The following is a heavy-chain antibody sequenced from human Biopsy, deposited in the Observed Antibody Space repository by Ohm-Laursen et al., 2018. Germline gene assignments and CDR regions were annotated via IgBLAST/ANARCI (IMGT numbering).Heavy chain of an antibody. D-gene: IGHD2-15*01. J-gene: IGHJ4*02. CDR3: AREAIGYQLPCDD. V-gene: IGHV1-69*06. CDR2: IIPLFGTT. CDR1: GGTFSDYA. Sequence: SSVKVSCKTSGGTFSDYAISWLRQAPGQGLEWMGGIIPLFGTTNYAQKFQGRVTITADKSTGTAYMDLSSLRSEDTAMFYCAREAIGYQLPCDDWGQGTLVTVSS.